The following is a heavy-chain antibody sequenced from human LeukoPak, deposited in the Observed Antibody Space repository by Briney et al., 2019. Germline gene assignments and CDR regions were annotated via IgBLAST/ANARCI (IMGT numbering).Heavy chain of an antibody. CDR2: INHSGST. CDR3: ARAVEAYYYDSSDYQYYFDY. V-gene: IGHV4-34*01. D-gene: IGHD3-22*01. Sequence: KASETLSLTCAVYGGSFSGYYWSWIRQPPGKGLEWIGEINHSGSTNYNPSLKSRVTISVDTSKNQFSLKLSSVTAADTAVYYCARAVEAYYYDSSDYQYYFDYWGQGTLVTVSS. CDR1: GGSFSGYY. J-gene: IGHJ4*02.